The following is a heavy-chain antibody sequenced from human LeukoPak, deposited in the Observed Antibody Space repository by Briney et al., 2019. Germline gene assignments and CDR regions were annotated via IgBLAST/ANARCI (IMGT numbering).Heavy chain of an antibody. Sequence: PGGSLRLSCAASGFTFSNYAMNWVRLAPGKGLEWVSSISRSGNFIYYGDSVKGRFTISRDNAKNSLYLQMNSLRAEDTAVYYCARVETTGRTWGQGTLVSVSA. CDR2: ISRSGNFI. CDR1: GFTFSNYA. J-gene: IGHJ4*02. D-gene: IGHD1-14*01. CDR3: ARVETTGRT. V-gene: IGHV3-21*01.